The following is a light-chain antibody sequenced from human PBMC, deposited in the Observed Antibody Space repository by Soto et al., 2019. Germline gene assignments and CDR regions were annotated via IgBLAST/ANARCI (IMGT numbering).Light chain of an antibody. CDR3: SSVVGGNTYV. Sequence: QTALAQPPGASGSPGQAVTICCTGTSNDVGGHDFVAWHQQHAGKGPRLMVYDVSKRPSGIPDRFSGSKSGYTAFLNVSGLQAEDEADYYCSSVVGGNTYVFGTGT. V-gene: IGLV2-8*01. J-gene: IGLJ1*01. CDR2: DVS. CDR1: SNDVGGHDF.